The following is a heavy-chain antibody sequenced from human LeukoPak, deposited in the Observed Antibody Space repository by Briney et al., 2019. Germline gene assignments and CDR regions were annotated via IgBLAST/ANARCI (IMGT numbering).Heavy chain of an antibody. Sequence: GGSLRLSCAVSGFTFSTYWMHWVRQGPGKGLAWVSRITNDGSATDYADSVKGRFTIPRDNAKNSLYLQMNSLRAEDTAVYYCARDVTYYGTDWFDPWGQGTLVTVSS. CDR3: ARDVTYYGTDWFDP. V-gene: IGHV3-74*01. J-gene: IGHJ5*02. D-gene: IGHD4-17*01. CDR2: ITNDGSAT. CDR1: GFTFSTYW.